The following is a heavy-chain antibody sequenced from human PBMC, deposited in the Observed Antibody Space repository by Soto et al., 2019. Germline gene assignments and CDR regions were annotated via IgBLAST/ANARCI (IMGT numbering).Heavy chain of an antibody. D-gene: IGHD6-6*01. J-gene: IGHJ4*02. CDR1: GGSFSGYY. Sequence: PSETLSLTCAVYGGSFSGYYWSWIRQPPGKGLEWIGEINHSGTINFNPSLKSRLTISLDTSKKHFSLKLSSVTDADTAVYYCARREQLAGGYVDHWGQGTLVTVSS. CDR2: INHSGTI. V-gene: IGHV4-34*01. CDR3: ARREQLAGGYVDH.